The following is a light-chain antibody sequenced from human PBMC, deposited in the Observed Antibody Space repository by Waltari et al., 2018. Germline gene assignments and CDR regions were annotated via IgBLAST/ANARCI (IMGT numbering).Light chain of an antibody. CDR3: QHYVRLPAT. Sequence: EIVLPQSPGTLPLSPGARAHLSCRASPSVSRALAWYQQKPGQAPRLLIYGTSNRATGIPDRFSGSGSGTDFSLTISRLEPEDVAVYFCQHYVRLPATFGQGTKVEIK. J-gene: IGKJ1*01. V-gene: IGKV3-20*01. CDR1: PSVSRA. CDR2: GTS.